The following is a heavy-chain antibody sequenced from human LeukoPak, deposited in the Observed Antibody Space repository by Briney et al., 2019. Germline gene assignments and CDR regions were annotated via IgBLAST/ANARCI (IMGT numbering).Heavy chain of an antibody. J-gene: IGHJ4*02. D-gene: IGHD6-13*01. CDR1: GFTFSMSS. V-gene: IGHV3-30*04. Sequence: GRSLRLSCATSGFTFSMSSMHWVRLAPGKGLEWLAGISFDGANKFSGDSVKGRFSISRDNSKNTLYLQMNSLRLDDTAVYFCARGRDGIAAAGFDYWGQGTLVTVSS. CDR3: ARGRDGIAAAGFDY. CDR2: ISFDGANK.